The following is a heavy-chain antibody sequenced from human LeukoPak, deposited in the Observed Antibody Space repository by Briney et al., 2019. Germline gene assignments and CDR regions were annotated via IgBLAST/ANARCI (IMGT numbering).Heavy chain of an antibody. D-gene: IGHD1-26*01. CDR3: ARVVGAPLYYFDS. J-gene: IGHJ4*02. Sequence: GGSLRLSCAASGFTFSDYYMSWIRQAPGKGLEWVAVMSYDGSSQHYADSVKGRFTISRDNSKNTLFLQMNSLRAEDTALYYCARVVGAPLYYFDSWGQGTLVTVSS. V-gene: IGHV3-30-3*01. CDR2: MSYDGSSQ. CDR1: GFTFSDYY.